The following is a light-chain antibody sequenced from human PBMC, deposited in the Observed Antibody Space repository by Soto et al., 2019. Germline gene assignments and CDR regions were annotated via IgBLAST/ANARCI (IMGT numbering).Light chain of an antibody. CDR2: DVY. V-gene: IGKV3D-20*01. J-gene: IGKJ5*01. Sequence: EIVLTQSPATLSLSPGDRATLSCGASQTISVTYVAWYQQKHGLAPSLVISDVYKRASGLPDRFSGSGSGTDFTLNISRLEPEDFEVYYCQHYSSCPLNFGQGTRLEIK. CDR3: QHYSSCPLN. CDR1: QTISVTY.